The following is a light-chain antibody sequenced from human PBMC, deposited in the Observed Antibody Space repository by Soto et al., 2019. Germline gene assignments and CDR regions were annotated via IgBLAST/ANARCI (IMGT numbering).Light chain of an antibody. J-gene: IGKJ1*01. V-gene: IGKV1-39*01. CDR1: QSISSY. CDR2: TTS. CDR3: QQSYSRPRT. Sequence: DIQMTQSPSSLYAYVGDRVTITCRASQSISSYLNWYQQKPGKAPNLLIYTTSSLESGVPSRFSGSGSGTDFTLTISSLQPEDFATYFCQQSYSRPRTFGQGTKVDIK.